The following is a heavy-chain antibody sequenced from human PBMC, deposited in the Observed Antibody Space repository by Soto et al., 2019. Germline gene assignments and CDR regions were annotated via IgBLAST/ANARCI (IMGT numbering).Heavy chain of an antibody. CDR2: LYYTGNT. CDR1: GAPIAGFY. V-gene: IGHV4-59*01. J-gene: IGHJ6*02. CDR3: ARGGSEGGLDI. D-gene: IGHD3-10*01. Sequence: VQLQESGPGVVKPSETLSLTCTFPGAPIAGFYWSWIRQAPGKGLEWIGCLYYTGNTYYSPSLKSRVAMSMDTSKKHFYLILTSATAADTAVYFWARGGSEGGLDIWGQGTTVTVSS.